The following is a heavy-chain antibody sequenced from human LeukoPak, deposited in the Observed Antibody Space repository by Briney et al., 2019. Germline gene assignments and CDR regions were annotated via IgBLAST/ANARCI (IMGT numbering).Heavy chain of an antibody. V-gene: IGHV1-8*01. CDR2: VNPNSGHT. J-gene: IGHJ6*02. CDR3: ATPSNYGDYVSVPGYYYYYGMDV. Sequence: ASVKVSCKASGYTFTSYDINWVRQATGQGLEWMGWVNPNSGHTGFAQKFQGRVSMTSNTSISTAYMELSSLRSEDTAVYYCATPSNYGDYVSVPGYYYYYGMDVWGQGTTVTVSS. CDR1: GYTFTSYD. D-gene: IGHD4-17*01.